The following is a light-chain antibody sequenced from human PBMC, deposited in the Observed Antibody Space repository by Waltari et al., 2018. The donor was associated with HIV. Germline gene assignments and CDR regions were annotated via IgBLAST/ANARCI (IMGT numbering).Light chain of an antibody. V-gene: IGLV2-23*02. Sequence: QSALTQPASVSGSPGQSITISCTGTSSNVGSDDLVSWYQQHPGEAPKLIIYEVTKLPSGVSNRFSCSKSGNTASLTISGLQAEDEADYYCCSCPRSGIRYVFGTGTRVTVL. CDR1: SSNVGSDDL. CDR2: EVT. CDR3: CSCPRSGIRYV. J-gene: IGLJ1*01.